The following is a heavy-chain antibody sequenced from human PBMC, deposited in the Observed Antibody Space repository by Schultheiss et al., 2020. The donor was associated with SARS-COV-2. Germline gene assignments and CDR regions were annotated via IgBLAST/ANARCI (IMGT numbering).Heavy chain of an antibody. Sequence: GGSLRLSCAASGFTFSSYWMSWVRQAPGKGLEWVANIKQDGSDKYYVDSVKGRFTISRDNAKNSLYLQMNSLRAEDTAVYYCAKYTGLSRRGGVDHWGQGTLVTVSS. CDR2: IKQDGSDK. V-gene: IGHV3-7*03. D-gene: IGHD2-2*02. CDR1: GFTFSSYW. CDR3: AKYTGLSRRGGVDH. J-gene: IGHJ4*02.